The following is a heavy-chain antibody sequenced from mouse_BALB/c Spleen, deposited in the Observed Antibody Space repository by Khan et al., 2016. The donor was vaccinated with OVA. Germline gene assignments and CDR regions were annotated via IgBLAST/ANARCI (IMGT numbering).Heavy chain of an antibody. J-gene: IGHJ3*01. Sequence: QVQLQQSGAELAKPGASVKMSCKASGYTFTNYWMHWVKQRPGQGLEWIGDIDPTTGHTEYNQKFKDKATLTADKSSSTAYMQLSSLTSEDSAVYYCTSHDSTSTWFDYWGQGTLVTVSA. CDR2: IDPTTGHT. CDR3: TSHDSTSTWFDY. D-gene: IGHD1-1*01. V-gene: IGHV1-7*01. CDR1: GYTFTNYW.